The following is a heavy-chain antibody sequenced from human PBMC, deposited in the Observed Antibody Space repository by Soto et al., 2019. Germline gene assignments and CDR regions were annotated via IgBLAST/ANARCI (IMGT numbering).Heavy chain of an antibody. CDR1: GFTFSSYS. D-gene: IGHD6-19*01. V-gene: IGHV3-48*01. J-gene: IGHJ4*02. Sequence: EVQLVESGGGLVQPGGSLRLSCAASGFTFSSYSIHWVRQAPEKGLEWVSYIGTSTSTTYYAESVKGRFTISRDNAKNSLFLQMNGLRAEDTAVYYCARALQTYTSGPLGFWGQGTRVTVSS. CDR3: ARALQTYTSGPLGF. CDR2: IGTSTSTT.